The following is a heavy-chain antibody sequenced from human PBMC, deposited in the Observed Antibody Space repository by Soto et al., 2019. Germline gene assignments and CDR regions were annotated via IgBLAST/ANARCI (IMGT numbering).Heavy chain of an antibody. CDR3: AHRPDHWNYAGFDY. Sequence: QITLKESGPTLMKPTQTLTLTCTFSGFSLSTSGVNVAWIRQPPGKALEWLALINWDDDKRYSPSLKNRLTITNDTSKNQVLLTMPNMDPVDTGTYFCAHRPDHWNYAGFDYWRQGALVTVSS. J-gene: IGHJ4*02. D-gene: IGHD1-7*01. CDR2: INWDDDK. V-gene: IGHV2-5*02. CDR1: GFSLSTSGVN.